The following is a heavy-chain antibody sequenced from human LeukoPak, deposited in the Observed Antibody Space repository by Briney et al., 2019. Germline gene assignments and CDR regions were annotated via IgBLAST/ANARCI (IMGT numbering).Heavy chain of an antibody. CDR2: IRYDGSDK. CDR3: AKDTPTTGYHLDS. D-gene: IGHD1-1*01. Sequence: GGSLRLSCAASGFTFSSYAMHWVRQAPGKGLEWVAFIRYDGSDKSYADSVKGRFTISRDNSENTLYLQINSLRVEATAVYYCAKDTPTTGYHLDSWGQGTLVTVSS. CDR1: GFTFSSYA. V-gene: IGHV3-30*02. J-gene: IGHJ4*02.